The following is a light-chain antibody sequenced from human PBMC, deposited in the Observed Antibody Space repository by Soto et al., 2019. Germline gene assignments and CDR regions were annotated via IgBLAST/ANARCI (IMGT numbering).Light chain of an antibody. CDR3: QQRSDWPST. CDR2: DAS. J-gene: IGKJ4*01. V-gene: IGKV3-11*01. CDR1: QSVRRY. Sequence: EIVLTQSPATLSLSPGERATLSCRASQSVRRYLACYQQKPGQAPRLLIYDASNRAPGIPARFSGSGSGTDFTLTISSLEPEDFAVYYCQQRSDWPSTFGGGTKVQIK.